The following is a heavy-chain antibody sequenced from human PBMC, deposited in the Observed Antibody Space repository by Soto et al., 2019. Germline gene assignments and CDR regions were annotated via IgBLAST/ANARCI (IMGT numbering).Heavy chain of an antibody. CDR3: ARDRGVAPPVAGNTHYYYYMDV. J-gene: IGHJ6*03. D-gene: IGHD6-19*01. Sequence: QDQLVQSGVEVKKPGASVKVSCKASGYSLTNYGITWVRQAPGQGFEWMGWISAYNGNTNYAQKFQGRVTMTTDASTSTAYLELRSLRSDDTAVYYCARDRGVAPPVAGNTHYYYYMDVWGKGTTVTVSS. CDR2: ISAYNGNT. CDR1: GYSLTNYG. V-gene: IGHV1-18*01.